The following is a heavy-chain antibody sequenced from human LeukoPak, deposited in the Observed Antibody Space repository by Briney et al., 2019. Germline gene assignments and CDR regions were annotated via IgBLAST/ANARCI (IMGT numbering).Heavy chain of an antibody. D-gene: IGHD4-17*01. V-gene: IGHV3-30*18. CDR2: ISYDGSNK. CDR3: AKEFVPTTTVTTGLFDY. Sequence: GGSLRLSCAASGFTFSSYGMHWVRQAPGKGLEWVAVISYDGSNKYYADSVKGRFTISRDNSKNTLYLQMNSLRAEDTAVYYCAKEFVPTTTVTTGLFDYWGQGTLVTVSS. CDR1: GFTFSSYG. J-gene: IGHJ4*02.